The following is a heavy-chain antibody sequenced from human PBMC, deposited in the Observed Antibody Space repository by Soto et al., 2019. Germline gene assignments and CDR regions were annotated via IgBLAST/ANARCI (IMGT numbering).Heavy chain of an antibody. CDR1: GFIFSAYA. V-gene: IGHV3-30*18. Sequence: QVQLVESGGGVVQPGRSLRVSCAASGFIFSAYAMHWVRQAPDKGLECVAVISFDGSEKYYADSVRGRFTIPRDNSKNTLYLQMNNLKMEDTAVYYCPQAPSHGDVWGTQRYAPPRGWFDPWGQGTLVTVSP. J-gene: IGHJ5*02. D-gene: IGHD3-16*02. CDR2: ISFDGSEK. CDR3: PQAPSHGDVWGTQRYAPPRGWFDP.